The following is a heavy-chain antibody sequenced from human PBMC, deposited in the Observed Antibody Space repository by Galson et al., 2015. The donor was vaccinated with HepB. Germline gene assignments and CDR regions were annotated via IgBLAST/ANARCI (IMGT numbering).Heavy chain of an antibody. CDR3: TRRGFESSWNN. CDR2: IYPGDSDT. CDR1: GYSFTTYW. V-gene: IGHV5-51*01. D-gene: IGHD6-13*01. Sequence: QSGAEVKKPGESLKISCEASGYSFTTYWIGWVRQMPGKGLEWMGIIYPGDSDTRYSPSFQGQITISADRSTSTAFLQWSRLEASDTAIYFYTRRGFESSWNNWGQGTLVTVSS. J-gene: IGHJ4*02.